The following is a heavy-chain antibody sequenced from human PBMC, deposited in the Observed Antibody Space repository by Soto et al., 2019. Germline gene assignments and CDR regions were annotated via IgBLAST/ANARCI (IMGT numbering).Heavy chain of an antibody. V-gene: IGHV4-34*01. CDR2: INHSGST. CDR3: ATGRGVRGVIITTYYYYGLDV. CDR1: GGSFSVYY. J-gene: IGHJ6*02. D-gene: IGHD3-10*01. Sequence: PSENLSLTCAAYGGSFSVYYWSWLRQPPGKGLEWIGEINHSGSTNYNPSLKSRVTISVDTSKNQFSLKLSSVSAADTAVYYCATGRGVRGVIITTYYYYGLDVWGQGTTVTVSS.